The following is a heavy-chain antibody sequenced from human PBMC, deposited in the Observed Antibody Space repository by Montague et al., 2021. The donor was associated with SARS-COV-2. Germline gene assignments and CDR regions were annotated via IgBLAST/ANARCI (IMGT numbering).Heavy chain of an antibody. J-gene: IGHJ3*01. CDR2: IYSGGSST. D-gene: IGHD4-17*01. CDR1: GFTFSSYA. Sequence: SLRLSCAASGFTFSSYAMSWVRQAPGKGLEWVSVIYSGGSSTYYADSVKGRFTISRDNSKNTLYLQMNSLRAEDTAVYYCAKPPRHDYAGWGQGTMVTVSS. CDR3: AKPPRHDYAG. V-gene: IGHV3-23*03.